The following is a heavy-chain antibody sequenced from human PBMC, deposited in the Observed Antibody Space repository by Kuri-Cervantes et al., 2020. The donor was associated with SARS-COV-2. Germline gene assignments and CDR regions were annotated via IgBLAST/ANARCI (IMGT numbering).Heavy chain of an antibody. CDR2: FDPEDGET. J-gene: IGHJ6*03. V-gene: IGHV1-24*01. CDR3: ATDSYYYYYMDV. CDR1: GYTFTSYG. Sequence: ASVKVSCRASGYTFTSYGISWVRQAPGQGLEWMGGFDPEDGETIYAQKFQGRVTMTEDTSTDTAYMELSSLRSEDTAVYYCATDSYYYYYMDVWGKGTTVTVSS.